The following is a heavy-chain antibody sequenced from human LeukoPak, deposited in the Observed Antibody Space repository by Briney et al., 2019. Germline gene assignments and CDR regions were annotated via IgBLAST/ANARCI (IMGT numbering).Heavy chain of an antibody. CDR1: GLTFSSFA. V-gene: IGHV3-23*01. CDR2: ISGSGDST. D-gene: IGHD6-13*01. J-gene: IGHJ4*02. CDR3: AKTRPLDSSSWSHGDY. Sequence: GGSLRLSCAASGLTFSSFAMSWVRQAPGKGLEWVSAISGSGDSTYYGDSVKGRFTIPRDNSKNTLYLQMNSLRAEDTAVYYCAKTRPLDSSSWSHGDYWGQGTLVTVSS.